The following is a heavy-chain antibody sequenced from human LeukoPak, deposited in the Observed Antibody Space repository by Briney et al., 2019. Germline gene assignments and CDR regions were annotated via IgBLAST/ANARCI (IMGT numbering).Heavy chain of an antibody. Sequence: SETLSLTCIVSAGSISGYYWSRIRQPPGKGLEWIGYIYYSGTTNYNPSLKSRVSISVDTSKNQLSLRLTSVTAADTAVYYCARGGAGLAAAWYNLDYWGQGTLVTVSS. CDR2: IYYSGTT. CDR1: AGSISGYY. D-gene: IGHD1-1*01. CDR3: ARGGAGLAAAWYNLDY. J-gene: IGHJ4*02. V-gene: IGHV4-59*01.